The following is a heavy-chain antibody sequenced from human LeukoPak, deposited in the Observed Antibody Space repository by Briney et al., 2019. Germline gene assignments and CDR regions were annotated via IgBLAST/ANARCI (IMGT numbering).Heavy chain of an antibody. CDR3: ARASYQRWLQLGGD. D-gene: IGHD5-24*01. Sequence: GGSLRLSCAASGFTFSSYAMNWVRQAPGKGLEWVSYISSSSSTIYYADSVKGRFTISRDNAKNSLHLQMKSLRDEDTAVYYCARASYQRWLQLGGDWGQGTLVTVSS. CDR1: GFTFSSYA. V-gene: IGHV3-48*02. CDR2: ISSSSSTI. J-gene: IGHJ4*02.